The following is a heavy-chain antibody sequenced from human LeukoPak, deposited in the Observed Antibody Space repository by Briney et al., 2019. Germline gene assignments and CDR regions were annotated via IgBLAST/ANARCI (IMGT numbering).Heavy chain of an antibody. CDR1: GFTFYDYA. CDR3: ASGRSYDSSGLDY. D-gene: IGHD3-22*01. V-gene: IGHV3-9*01. Sequence: GGSLRLSCAASGFTFYDYAMHWVRQAPGKGLEWVSGISWNSGSIDYADSVKGRFTISRDNAKNSLYLQMNSLRAEDTALYYCASGRSYDSSGLDYWGQGTLVTGSS. CDR2: ISWNSGSI. J-gene: IGHJ4*02.